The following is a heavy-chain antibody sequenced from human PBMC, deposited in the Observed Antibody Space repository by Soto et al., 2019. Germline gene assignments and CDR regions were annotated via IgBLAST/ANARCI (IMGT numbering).Heavy chain of an antibody. V-gene: IGHV4-30-4*01. CDR3: ARVAGHNTGYYSVYFMDV. CDR1: GGSISSGDYY. D-gene: IGHD6-19*01. CDR2: IYYTGST. J-gene: IGHJ6*02. Sequence: SETLSLTCNVSGGSISSGDYYWTWIRQSPGTGLEWIGYIYYTGSTFYSPSIKSRVTISLDTSENHFSLDMNSVTAADTAVYFCARVAGHNTGYYSVYFMDVWGQGTTVTVSS.